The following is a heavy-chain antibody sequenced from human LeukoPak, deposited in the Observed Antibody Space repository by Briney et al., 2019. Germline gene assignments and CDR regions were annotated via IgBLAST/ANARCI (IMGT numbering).Heavy chain of an antibody. D-gene: IGHD1-26*01. Sequence: GGSLRLSCAASGFTFSTYEMNWVRQAPGQGLEWVSYISSSVTIYYEDSVKGRFTISRDNTKNSLFLQMNSLTADTTAVYYWGRDLRYIVGAAGSDYWGQGTLVTVSS. CDR3: GRDLRYIVGAAGSDY. V-gene: IGHV3-48*03. CDR1: GFTFSTYE. CDR2: ISSSVTI. J-gene: IGHJ4*02.